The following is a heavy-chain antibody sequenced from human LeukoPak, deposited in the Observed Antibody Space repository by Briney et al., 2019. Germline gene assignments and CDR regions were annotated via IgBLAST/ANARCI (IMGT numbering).Heavy chain of an antibody. J-gene: IGHJ1*01. D-gene: IGHD5-24*01. CDR2: IKSKTDGGTT. V-gene: IGHV3-15*07. CDR3: IRYGSNILEYSQH. CDR1: GFIFSNAW. Sequence: GGSLRLSCAASGFIFSNAWMNWVRQAPGKGLEWVGRIKSKTDGGTTDYAAPVKGRFTISRDDSKSTLYLQMNSLKTEDTAMYYYIRYGSNILEYSQHWGQGTLVTVSS.